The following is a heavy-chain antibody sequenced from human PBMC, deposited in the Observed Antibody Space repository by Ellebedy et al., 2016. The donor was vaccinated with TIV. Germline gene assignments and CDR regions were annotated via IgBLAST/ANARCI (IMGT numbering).Heavy chain of an antibody. J-gene: IGHJ4*02. CDR1: GFTFSSYA. CDR3: AKDADLSVSGSYYTLDY. CDR2: ISGSGGST. V-gene: IGHV3-23*01. Sequence: GGSLRLXXAASGFTFSSYAMSWVRQAPGKGLEWVSAISGSGGSTYYADSVKGRFTISRDNSKNTLYLQMNSLRAEDTAVYYCAKDADLSVSGSYYTLDYWGQGTLVTVSS. D-gene: IGHD1-26*01.